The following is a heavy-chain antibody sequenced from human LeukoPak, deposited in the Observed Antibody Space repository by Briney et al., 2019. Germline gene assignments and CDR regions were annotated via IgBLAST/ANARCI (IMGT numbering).Heavy chain of an antibody. CDR2: MNPNSGNT. V-gene: IGHV1-8*01. D-gene: IGHD3-9*01. CDR1: GYTFTSYD. J-gene: IGHJ4*02. CDR3: ARDRPLTYYDILTGYCNFDY. Sequence: ASVKVSCKDSGYTFTSYDINWVRQATGQGLEWMGWMNPNSGNTGYAQKFQGRVTMTRNTSISTAYMELSSLRSEDTAVYYCARDRPLTYYDILTGYCNFDYWGQGTLVTVSS.